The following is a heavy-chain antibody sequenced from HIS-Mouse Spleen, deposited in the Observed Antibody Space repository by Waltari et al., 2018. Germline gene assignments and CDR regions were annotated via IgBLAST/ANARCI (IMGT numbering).Heavy chain of an antibody. Sequence: QVQLQQWGAGLLKPSETLSLTCAVYGGSFSGYYWSWIRQPPGKGLEWIGEINHSGSTNYNPSLKGRVTISVDTSKNQFSLKLSSVTAADTAVYYCAGNYYYDSTPSPFQHWGQGTLVTVSS. V-gene: IGHV4-34*01. J-gene: IGHJ1*01. CDR3: AGNYYYDSTPSPFQH. CDR1: GGSFSGYY. CDR2: INHSGST. D-gene: IGHD3-22*01.